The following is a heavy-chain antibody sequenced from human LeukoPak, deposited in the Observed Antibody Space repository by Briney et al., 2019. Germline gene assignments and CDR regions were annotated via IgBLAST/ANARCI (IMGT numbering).Heavy chain of an antibody. D-gene: IGHD1-26*01. J-gene: IGHJ4*02. CDR1: GGSFSGYY. V-gene: IGHV4-34*01. CDR3: ARVVWELPFDY. Sequence: SETLSLTCAVYGGSFSGYYWSWIRQPPGKGLEWIGEINHSGSTNYNPSLKSRVTISVDTSKNQFSLKLSSVTAADTAVYYCARVVWELPFDYWGQGTLVTVSS. CDR2: INHSGST.